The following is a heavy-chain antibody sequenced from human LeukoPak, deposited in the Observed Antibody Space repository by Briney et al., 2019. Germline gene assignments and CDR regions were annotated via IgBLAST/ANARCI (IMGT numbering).Heavy chain of an antibody. CDR1: GGSISSYY. J-gene: IGHJ4*02. V-gene: IGHV4-59*01. Sequence: SETLSLPCTVSGGSISSYYWSWIRQPPGKGLEWIGYIYYSGSTNYNPSLKSRVTISVDTSKNQSSLKLSSVTAADTAVYYCARVYSGSYHYWGQGTLVTVSS. CDR3: ARVYSGSYHY. D-gene: IGHD1-26*01. CDR2: IYYSGST.